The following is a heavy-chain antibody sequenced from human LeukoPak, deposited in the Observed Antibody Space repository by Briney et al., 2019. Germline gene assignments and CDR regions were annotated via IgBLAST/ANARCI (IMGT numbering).Heavy chain of an antibody. CDR1: GGSFSGYY. CDR3: ASSIKAAVLDY. Sequence: PSETLSLTCAVYGGSFSGYYWSWIRQPPGKGLEWIGEINHSGSTNHNPSLKSRVTISVDTSKNQFSLKLSSVTAADTAVYYCASSIKAAVLDYWGQGTLVTVSS. D-gene: IGHD6-13*01. CDR2: INHSGST. J-gene: IGHJ4*02. V-gene: IGHV4-34*01.